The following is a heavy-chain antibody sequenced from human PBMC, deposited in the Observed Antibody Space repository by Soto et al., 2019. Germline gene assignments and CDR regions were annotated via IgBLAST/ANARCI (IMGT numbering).Heavy chain of an antibody. V-gene: IGHV3-23*01. D-gene: IGHD1-1*01. CDR2: ISGSGGNT. Sequence: EVQLLESGGDLVQPGGSLRLSCAASGFTFSSYAMSWVRQAPGKGLEWVSTISGSGGNTYYAESVKGRFTISRDNSKNTLYLQINSLRAEDTAVYYCARELASYNDYWGQGTLVTVSS. J-gene: IGHJ4*02. CDR1: GFTFSSYA. CDR3: ARELASYNDY.